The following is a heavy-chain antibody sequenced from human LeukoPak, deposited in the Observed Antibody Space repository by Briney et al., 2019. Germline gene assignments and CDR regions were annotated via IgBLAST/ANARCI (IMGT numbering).Heavy chain of an antibody. CDR3: ARDYYYYYMDV. Sequence: SETLSLTCTVSGGSISSGGYYWSWIRQPPGKGLEWIGYIYHSGSTYYNPSLKSRVTISVDRSKNQFSLKLSSVTAADTAMYYCARDYYYYYMDVWGKGTTVTVSS. V-gene: IGHV4-30-2*01. CDR2: IYHSGST. CDR1: GGSISSGGYY. J-gene: IGHJ6*03.